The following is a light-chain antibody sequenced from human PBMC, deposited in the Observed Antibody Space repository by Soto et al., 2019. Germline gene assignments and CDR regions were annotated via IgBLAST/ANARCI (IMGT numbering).Light chain of an antibody. CDR3: HQYNNWPWT. V-gene: IGKV3-15*01. J-gene: IGKJ1*01. CDR1: QRVSSH. Sequence: ESVLTQSPGTLSLSPWERASLSCRASQRVSSHLAWYQQKPGQAPRLLIYAASTRATGIPVRFSGSGSETEFTLTIRSMQSEDSALYYCHQYNNWPWTFGQGTKVDIK. CDR2: AAS.